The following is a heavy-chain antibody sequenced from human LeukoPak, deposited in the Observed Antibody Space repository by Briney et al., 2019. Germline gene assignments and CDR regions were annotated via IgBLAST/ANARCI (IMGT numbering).Heavy chain of an antibody. V-gene: IGHV4-59*01. CDR3: AREGSSSWYGY. CDR1: GGSISSYY. D-gene: IGHD6-13*01. Sequence: ASETLSLTCTVSGGSISSYYWSWIRQPPGKGLEWIGYIYYSGSTNYNPSLKSRVTISVDTSKNQFSLKLSSVTAADTAVYYCAREGSSSWYGYWGQGTLVTVSS. CDR2: IYYSGST. J-gene: IGHJ4*02.